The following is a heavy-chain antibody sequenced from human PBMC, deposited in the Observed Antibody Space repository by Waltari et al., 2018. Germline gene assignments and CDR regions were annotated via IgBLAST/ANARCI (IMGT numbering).Heavy chain of an antibody. V-gene: IGHV1-69*01. J-gene: IGHJ4*02. D-gene: IGHD3-22*01. CDR1: GGTFSSYA. CDR2: IIPSFVTA. CDR3: ARHDSSGYWDGYYFDY. Sequence: QVQLVQSGAEVKKPGSSVKVSCKASGGTFSSYAISWVRPAPGQGLEWMGGIIPSFVTANYAQKFQGRVTITADESTSTAYMELSSLRSEDTAVYYCARHDSSGYWDGYYFDYWGQGTLVTVSS.